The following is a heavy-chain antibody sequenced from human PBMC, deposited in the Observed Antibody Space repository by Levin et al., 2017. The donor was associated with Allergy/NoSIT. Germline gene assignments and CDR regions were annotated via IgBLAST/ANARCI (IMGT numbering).Heavy chain of an antibody. CDR1: GFTFDDYG. J-gene: IGHJ3*02. D-gene: IGHD2/OR15-2a*01. CDR2: INWNGGST. Sequence: GESLKISCAASGFTFDDYGMSWVRQAPGKGLEWVSGINWNGGSTGYADSVEGRLTISRDNAKNSLYLQMNSLRAEDTALYHCARHRFTMNIHDGFDIWGQGTMVIVSS. V-gene: IGHV3-20*01. CDR3: ARHRFTMNIHDGFDI.